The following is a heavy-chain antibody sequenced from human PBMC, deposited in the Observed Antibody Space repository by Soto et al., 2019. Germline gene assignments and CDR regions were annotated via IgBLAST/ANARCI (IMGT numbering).Heavy chain of an antibody. J-gene: IGHJ4*02. CDR3: ASGGRGYSYGYFGY. V-gene: IGHV4-59*01. D-gene: IGHD5-18*01. Sequence: SETLSLTSTASVGSISSYYCSCIRQPPGKGLECIGYIYYSGSTNYNPSLKSRVTISVDTSKIQFFLKLSSVTVADTAVYSCASGGRGYSYGYFGYWGQGTLVTFSS. CDR1: VGSISSYY. CDR2: IYYSGST.